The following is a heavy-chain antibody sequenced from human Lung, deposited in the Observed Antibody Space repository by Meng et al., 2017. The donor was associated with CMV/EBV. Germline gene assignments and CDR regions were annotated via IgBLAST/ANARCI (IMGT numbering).Heavy chain of an antibody. J-gene: IGHJ6*02. Sequence: SXXVSXKASGYTFTGYYMHWVRQAPGQGLEWMGWINPNSGGTNYAQKFQGRVTMTRDTSISTAYMELSRLRSDDTAVYYCARACSSTSCYPYYYYYYGMDVWGQGTTVTVSS. D-gene: IGHD2-2*01. CDR1: GYTFTGYY. CDR3: ARACSSTSCYPYYYYYYGMDV. V-gene: IGHV1-2*02. CDR2: INPNSGGT.